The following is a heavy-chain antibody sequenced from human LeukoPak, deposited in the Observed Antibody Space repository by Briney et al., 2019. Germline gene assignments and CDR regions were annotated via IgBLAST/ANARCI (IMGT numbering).Heavy chain of an antibody. V-gene: IGHV4-59*09. Sequence: XLIVYIYYSGTTNYNPSLKSRVTISVDTSKNQFSLKLSSVTADDTAVYYCARGRVRGAAFDIWGQGTMVTVSS. J-gene: IGHJ3*02. D-gene: IGHD3-10*01. CDR2: IYYSGTT. CDR3: ARGRVRGAAFDI.